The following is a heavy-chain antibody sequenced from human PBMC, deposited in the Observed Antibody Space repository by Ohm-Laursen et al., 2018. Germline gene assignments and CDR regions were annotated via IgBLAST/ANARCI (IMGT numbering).Heavy chain of an antibody. J-gene: IGHJ3*02. V-gene: IGHV4-38-2*01. Sequence: PSQTLSLTCAVSGYSISSGYFWGWIRQPPGKGLEWIGTIYHSGSTYYNPSLKSRVTISVDTSKNQFSLKLSSVTAADTAVYYCARGPKDNAFDIWGQGTMVTVSS. CDR3: ARGPKDNAFDI. CDR1: GYSISSGYF. CDR2: IYHSGST.